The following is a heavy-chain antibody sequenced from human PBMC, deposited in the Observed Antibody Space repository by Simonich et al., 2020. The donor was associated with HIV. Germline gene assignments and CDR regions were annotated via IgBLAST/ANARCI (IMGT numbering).Heavy chain of an antibody. CDR1: GGSISGYY. CDR3: ARRDRELILYFDY. D-gene: IGHD3-3*01. CDR2: INHSVIT. Sequence: QVQLQQWGAGLLKSSETLSLPCAVYGGSISGYYWSWIRQPPGKGLEWLGEINHSVITNNKSSLNSRATISVDKSKNQFSLKLSSVTAADTAIYYCARRDRELILYFDYWGQGNLVTVSS. V-gene: IGHV4-34*04. J-gene: IGHJ4*02.